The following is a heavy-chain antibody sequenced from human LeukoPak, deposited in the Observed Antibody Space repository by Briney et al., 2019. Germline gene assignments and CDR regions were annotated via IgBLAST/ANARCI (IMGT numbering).Heavy chain of an antibody. V-gene: IGHV4-39*01. Sequence: SETLSLTCTVSGGSISSSSYYWGWIRQPPGKGLEWIGSIYYSGSTYYNPSLKSRVTISVDTSKNQFFLKLGSVTAADTAVYYCARRCSSTSCSVYYYGMDVWGQGTTVTVSS. CDR1: GGSISSSSYY. D-gene: IGHD2-2*01. J-gene: IGHJ6*02. CDR2: IYYSGST. CDR3: ARRCSSTSCSVYYYGMDV.